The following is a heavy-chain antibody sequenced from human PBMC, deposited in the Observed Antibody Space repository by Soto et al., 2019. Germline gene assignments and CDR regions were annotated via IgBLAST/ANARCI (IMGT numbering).Heavy chain of an antibody. V-gene: IGHV1-69*13. CDR1: GGIFSTYA. D-gene: IGHD5-12*01. J-gene: IGHJ6*02. CDR3: AREGRDGYNYTQYAMDV. CDR2: IIPTLGSG. Sequence: SVKVSCKASGGIFSTYAINWVRQAPGQGLEWMGGIIPTLGSGNYAQKIQGRVTITADESTTTAYVELSSLTSDDTAVYYCAREGRDGYNYTQYAMDVWGQGTPVTVAS.